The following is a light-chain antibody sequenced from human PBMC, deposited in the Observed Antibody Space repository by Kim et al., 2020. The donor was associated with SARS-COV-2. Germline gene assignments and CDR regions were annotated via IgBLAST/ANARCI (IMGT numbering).Light chain of an antibody. CDR3: QQYNNWPWT. CDR2: GAS. CDR1: QSVSSN. J-gene: IGKJ1*01. Sequence: VSPGERATLSCRASQSVSSNLAWYQQKPGQAPRLLIYGASTRTTGIPARFSGSGSGTEFTLTISSLQSEDFAVYYCQQYNNWPWTFGQGTKVDI. V-gene: IGKV3-15*01.